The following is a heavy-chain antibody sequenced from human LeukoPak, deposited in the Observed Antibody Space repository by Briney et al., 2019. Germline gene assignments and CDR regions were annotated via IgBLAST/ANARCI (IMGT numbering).Heavy chain of an antibody. CDR2: IIPIFGTA. D-gene: IGHD3-10*01. CDR3: ARDLPEVRGVIITGY. V-gene: IGHV1-69*01. Sequence: ASVKVSCKASGGTFSSYAISWVRQAPGQGLEWMGGIIPIFGTANYAQKFQGRVTITADESTSTAYMELSSLRSEDTAVYYCARDLPEVRGVIITGYWGQGTLVTVSS. CDR1: GGTFSSYA. J-gene: IGHJ4*02.